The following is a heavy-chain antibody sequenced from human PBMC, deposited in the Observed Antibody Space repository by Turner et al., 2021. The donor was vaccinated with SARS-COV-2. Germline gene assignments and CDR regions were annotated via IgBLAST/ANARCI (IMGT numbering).Heavy chain of an antibody. Sequence: QVQLVQSGAEVKKPGASVKVSCKASGYTFTGYSMHWVRQAPGQGLEWMGCINPNSGGTNYVQKFQGRVTMTRDTSISTAYMEVSRLRSDDTAVYYCYRGPDAFDIWGQGTMVTVSS. D-gene: IGHD4-4*01. J-gene: IGHJ3*02. V-gene: IGHV1-2*02. CDR2: INPNSGGT. CDR3: YRGPDAFDI. CDR1: GYTFTGYS.